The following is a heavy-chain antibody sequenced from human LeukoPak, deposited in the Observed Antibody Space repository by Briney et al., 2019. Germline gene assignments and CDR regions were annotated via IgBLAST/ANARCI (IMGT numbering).Heavy chain of an antibody. Sequence: QPGRSLRLSCTASGFTFGDYAMSWVRQAPGKGLEWVGFIRSKAYGGTTEYAASVKGRFTISRDDSKSIAYLQMNSLKTEDTAVYYCTSAGRVSYYYYGMDVWGKGTTVTVPS. CDR2: IRSKAYGGTT. D-gene: IGHD1-14*01. CDR3: TSAGRVSYYYYGMDV. V-gene: IGHV3-49*04. CDR1: GFTFGDYA. J-gene: IGHJ6*04.